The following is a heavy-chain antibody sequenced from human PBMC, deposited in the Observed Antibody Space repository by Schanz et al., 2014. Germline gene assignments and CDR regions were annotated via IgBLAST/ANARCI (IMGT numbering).Heavy chain of an antibody. Sequence: QVQLVQSGAEVKKPGASVKVSCKASGFTFINYGITWVRQAPGQGLEWMGWIRAYNGNTNYAQKLQGRVTMTTDTSTSTAYMELRSLRSDDTAVYYCARGLYSSSGKVVDYWGQGTLVTVSS. CDR2: IRAYNGNT. J-gene: IGHJ4*02. D-gene: IGHD6-6*01. CDR1: GFTFINYG. CDR3: ARGLYSSSGKVVDY. V-gene: IGHV1-18*01.